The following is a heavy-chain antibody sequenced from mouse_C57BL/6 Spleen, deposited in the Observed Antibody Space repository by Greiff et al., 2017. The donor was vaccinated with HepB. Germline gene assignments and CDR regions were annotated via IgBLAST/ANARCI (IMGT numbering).Heavy chain of an antibody. J-gene: IGHJ2*01. CDR1: GYTFTSYW. CDR3: AREGEWLRDFDY. D-gene: IGHD2-2*01. Sequence: QVQLQQSGAELVKPGASVKLSCKASGYTFTSYWMHWVKQRPGRGLEWIGRLDPNRGGTKYNEKFKSKATLTVDKPSSTAYMQLSSLTSEDSAVYYCAREGEWLRDFDYWGQGTTLTVSS. V-gene: IGHV1-72*01. CDR2: LDPNRGGT.